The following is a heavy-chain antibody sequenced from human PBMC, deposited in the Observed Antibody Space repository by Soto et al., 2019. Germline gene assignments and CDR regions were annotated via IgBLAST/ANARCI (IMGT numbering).Heavy chain of an antibody. CDR2: IYYSGST. J-gene: IGHJ5*02. Sequence: PSETLSLTCTVSGGSISSGGYYWSWIRQHPGKGLEWIGYIYYSGSTYYNPSLKSRVTISVDTSKNQFPLKLSSVTAADTAVYYCARDRLEYCSSTTCPRVELFDPWGQGTLVTISS. CDR3: ARDRLEYCSSTTCPRVELFDP. CDR1: GGSISSGGYY. V-gene: IGHV4-31*03. D-gene: IGHD2-2*01.